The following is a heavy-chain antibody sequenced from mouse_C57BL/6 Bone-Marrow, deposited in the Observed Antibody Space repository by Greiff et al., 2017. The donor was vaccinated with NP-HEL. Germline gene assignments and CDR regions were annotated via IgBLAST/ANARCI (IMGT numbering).Heavy chain of an antibody. J-gene: IGHJ1*03. CDR2: IDPSDSET. CDR1: GYTFTSYW. D-gene: IGHD2-2*01. Sequence: QVQLQQPGAELVRPGSSVKLSCKASGYTFTSYWMHWVKQRPIQGLEWIGNIDPSDSETHYNQKFKDKATLTVDKSSSTAYMQLSSLTSEDSAVYDCAIDLLWLRRGYFDVWGTGTTVTVSS. CDR3: AIDLLWLRRGYFDV. V-gene: IGHV1-52*01.